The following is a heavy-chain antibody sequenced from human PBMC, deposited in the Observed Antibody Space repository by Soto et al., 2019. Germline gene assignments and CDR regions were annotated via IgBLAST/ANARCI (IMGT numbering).Heavy chain of an antibody. Sequence: QVQLVQSGAEVKKPGASVKVSCKASGYTFTIDGISWVRQAPGQGLEWMGWISAYNGNTNYAQKLQGRVTMTTDTSTSTDYMELRSLRSDDTAVYYCARDLQEIYGDYLNWCDPWGQGTLVTVSS. CDR3: ARDLQEIYGDYLNWCDP. CDR1: GYTFTIDG. D-gene: IGHD4-17*01. V-gene: IGHV1-18*01. J-gene: IGHJ5*02. CDR2: ISAYNGNT.